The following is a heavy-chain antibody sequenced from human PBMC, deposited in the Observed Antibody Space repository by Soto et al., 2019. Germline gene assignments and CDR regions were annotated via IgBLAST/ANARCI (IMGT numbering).Heavy chain of an antibody. J-gene: IGHJ4*02. CDR1: GGSFSGYY. CDR2: INHSGST. V-gene: IGHV4-34*01. CDR3: ARGTQQWLVRGAHFDY. Sequence: QVQLQQWGAGLLKPSETLSLTCAVYGGSFSGYYWSWIRQPPGKGLEWIGEINHSGSTNYNPSLKSRVTITVDKSKNQFSLKLSSVTAADSAVYYCARGTQQWLVRGAHFDYWGQGTLVTVSS. D-gene: IGHD6-19*01.